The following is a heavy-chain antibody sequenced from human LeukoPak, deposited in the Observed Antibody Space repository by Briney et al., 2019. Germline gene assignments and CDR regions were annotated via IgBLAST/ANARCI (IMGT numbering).Heavy chain of an antibody. CDR1: GGSISGSLYY. J-gene: IGHJ4*02. Sequence: PSETLSLTCTVSGGSISGSLYYWGWIRQPPGKGLEWIGSIFYSGITYYNPSLKSRVTISVDTSKNQFSLKLSSVTAADTAVYYCARQGKLRFLEWLLFGFDYWGQGTLVTVSS. V-gene: IGHV4-39*01. CDR2: IFYSGIT. CDR3: ARQGKLRFLEWLLFGFDY. D-gene: IGHD3-3*01.